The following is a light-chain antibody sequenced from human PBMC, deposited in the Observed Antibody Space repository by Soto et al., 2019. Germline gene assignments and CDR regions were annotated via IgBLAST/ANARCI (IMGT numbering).Light chain of an antibody. CDR3: QYQGS. CDR2: DVS. CDR1: QTVSRRY. Sequence: IVLTQSPDTLSLSPGQRATLSCRASQTVSRRYLAWYQQKPGQAPLLLIYDVSVRASDIPARFSGSGSGTDFSLTINRLVPEDVAVYYCQYQGSFGGGTKVEIK. J-gene: IGKJ4*01. V-gene: IGKV3-20*01.